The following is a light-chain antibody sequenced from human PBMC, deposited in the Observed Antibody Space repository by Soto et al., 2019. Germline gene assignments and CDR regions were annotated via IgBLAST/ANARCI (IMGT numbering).Light chain of an antibody. V-gene: IGKV3-20*01. CDR3: QQYATSSWT. CDR1: QSLSSTN. Sequence: EIVLTQSPGTLSLSLGEKATLSCRASQSLSSTNSAWYQQKPGQAPRLLIYGTSIRATGIPDRFSGSGSGTDFTLTISRLEPEDFAVYYCQQYATSSWTFGQGTKVELK. J-gene: IGKJ1*01. CDR2: GTS.